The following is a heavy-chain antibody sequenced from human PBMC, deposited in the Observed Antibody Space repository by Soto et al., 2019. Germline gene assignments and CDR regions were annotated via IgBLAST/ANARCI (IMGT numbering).Heavy chain of an antibody. D-gene: IGHD2-2*02. CDR2: ISAYNGNT. CDR1: GYTFTSYG. V-gene: IGHV1-18*01. Sequence: QVQLVQSGAEVKKPGASVKVSCKASGYTFTSYGISWVRQAPGQGLEWMGWISAYNGNTNYAQKLQGRVTMTTDTSTSTAYMELRSLRSDDTAVYYCARDRLGRKCSSTSCYNYYGMDVWGQGTTVTVSS. J-gene: IGHJ6*02. CDR3: ARDRLGRKCSSTSCYNYYGMDV.